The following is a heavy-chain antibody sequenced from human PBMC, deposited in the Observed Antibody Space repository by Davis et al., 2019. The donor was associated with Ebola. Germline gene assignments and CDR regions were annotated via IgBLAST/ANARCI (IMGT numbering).Heavy chain of an antibody. CDR3: ARQQRPYYFDY. J-gene: IGHJ4*02. V-gene: IGHV3-53*01. Sequence: GGSLRLSCAASGFTVSSNYMSWVRQAPGKGLEWVSFIYSGGSTYYADSVKGRFTISRDNSKNTLYLQMNSLRAEDTAVYYCARQQRPYYFDYWGQGTLVTVSS. CDR2: IYSGGST. D-gene: IGHD6-13*01. CDR1: GFTVSSNY.